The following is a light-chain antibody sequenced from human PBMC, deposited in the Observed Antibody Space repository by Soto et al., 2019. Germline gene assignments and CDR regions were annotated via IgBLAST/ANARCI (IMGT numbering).Light chain of an antibody. CDR3: ATWDSSLKIGV. Sequence: QSVLTQPPSVSAAPGQRVTISCSGTTPNIGSNSVSWYLQVPGTVPKLLIYDTNKRPSGIPDRISGSKSGWSATLDITGLQTGDEADYYCATWDSSLKIGVFGGGTKLTVL. J-gene: IGLJ3*02. V-gene: IGLV1-51*01. CDR1: TPNIGSNS. CDR2: DTN.